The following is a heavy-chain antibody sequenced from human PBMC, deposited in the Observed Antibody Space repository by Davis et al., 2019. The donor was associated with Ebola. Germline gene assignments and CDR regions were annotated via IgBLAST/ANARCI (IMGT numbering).Heavy chain of an antibody. V-gene: IGHV3-49*04. D-gene: IGHD4-17*01. CDR1: GFTFGDYA. Sequence: GESLKISCRGSGFTFGDYAMSWVRQAPGKGLEWVGFMRSKGFGGTTEYAASVKGRFTISRDDSKGIAYLQMNSLKTEDTAVYYCTTTTVTSDYWGQGTLVTVSS. J-gene: IGHJ4*02. CDR2: MRSKGFGGTT. CDR3: TTTTVTSDY.